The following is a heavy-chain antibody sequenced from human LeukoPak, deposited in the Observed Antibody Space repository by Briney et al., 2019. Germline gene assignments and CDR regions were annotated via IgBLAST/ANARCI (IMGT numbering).Heavy chain of an antibody. V-gene: IGHV3-21*01. CDR1: GFTFSSYS. Sequence: PGGSLRLSCAASGFTFSSYSMNWVRQAPGKGLEWVSSISSSSSYIYYADSVKGRFTISRGNAKNSLYLQMNSLRAEDTAVYYCARRLSTQTYYDFWSGYSYAFDIWGQGTMVTVSS. J-gene: IGHJ3*02. CDR2: ISSSSSYI. CDR3: ARRLSTQTYYDFWSGYSYAFDI. D-gene: IGHD3-3*01.